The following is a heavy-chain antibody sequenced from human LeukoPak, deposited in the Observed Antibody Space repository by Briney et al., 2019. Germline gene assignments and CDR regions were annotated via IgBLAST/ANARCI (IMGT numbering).Heavy chain of an antibody. Sequence: ASVKVSCKVSGYTLTELSMHWVRQAPGKGLEWMGGFDPEDGETIYAQKFQGRVTMTEDTSTDTAYMGLSSLRSEDTAVYYCAIGPFVDYYDSSGPTWGQGTLVTVSS. V-gene: IGHV1-24*01. J-gene: IGHJ5*02. CDR2: FDPEDGET. CDR1: GYTLTELS. CDR3: AIGPFVDYYDSSGPT. D-gene: IGHD3-22*01.